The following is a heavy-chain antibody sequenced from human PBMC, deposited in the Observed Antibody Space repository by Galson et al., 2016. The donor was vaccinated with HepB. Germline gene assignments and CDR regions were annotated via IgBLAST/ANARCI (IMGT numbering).Heavy chain of an antibody. J-gene: IGHJ4*02. CDR1: GASISVGDHY. CDR2: IYYTLRN. CDR3: DRGVGFYSYYLFDY. D-gene: IGHD4-11*01. V-gene: IGHV4-30-4*01. Sequence: TLFPTCTVSGASISVGDHYWSWTRRSPGEGLPWIGYIYYTLRNEYNPSPKIRVKIFVDASKNQFSLNLSSVTASDTAVYYCDRGVGFYSYYLFDYWGPGTPVAVST.